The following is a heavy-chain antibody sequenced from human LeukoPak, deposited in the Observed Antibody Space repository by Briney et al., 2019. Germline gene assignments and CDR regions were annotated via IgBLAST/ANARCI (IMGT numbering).Heavy chain of an antibody. CDR3: ARGEYELVGDY. CDR2: TSPYNGNT. J-gene: IGHJ4*02. Sequence: GASVKVSCKTSGYTFSSHSMNWVRQAPGQGLEWMGWTSPYNGNTNYAQKLQGRVTLTTDISTSTAYMEVRSLRSDDTAVYYCARGEYELVGDYWGQGTLVTVSS. CDR1: GYTFSSHS. D-gene: IGHD6-13*01. V-gene: IGHV1-18*01.